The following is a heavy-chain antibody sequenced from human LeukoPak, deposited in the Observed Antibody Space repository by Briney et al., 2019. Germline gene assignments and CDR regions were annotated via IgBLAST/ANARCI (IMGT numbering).Heavy chain of an antibody. D-gene: IGHD3-22*01. CDR1: GYTFTNYD. CDR3: ARGFAVYDSSHYPFASP. CDR2: MNPNSGDT. J-gene: IGHJ5*02. Sequence: ASVKVSCKASGYTFTNYDITWVRQAPGQGLEWMGWMNPNSGDTGYAQKFQGRVAMTRDTSITTAYMELSSLSSEDTALYYCARGFAVYDSSHYPFASPGGQGPLVTVSS. V-gene: IGHV1-8*02.